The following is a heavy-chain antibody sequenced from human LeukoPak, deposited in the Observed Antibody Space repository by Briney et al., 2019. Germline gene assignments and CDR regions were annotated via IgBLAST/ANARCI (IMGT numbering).Heavy chain of an antibody. CDR1: GGSISSSY. CDR2: LSTSGST. J-gene: IGHJ4*02. CDR3: ARVQDMGGYYLIDL. Sequence: SETLSPTCTVSGGSISSSYWSWIRQPAGMGLEWIGRLSTSGSTNHNPSLKSRITMSLDTSQNEFSLKLSSVTAADTAVYYCARVQDMGGYYLIDLWGQGTLVTVSS. V-gene: IGHV4-4*07. D-gene: IGHD3-22*01.